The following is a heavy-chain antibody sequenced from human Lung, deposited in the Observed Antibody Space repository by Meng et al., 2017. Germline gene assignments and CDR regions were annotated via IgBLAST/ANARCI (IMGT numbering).Heavy chain of an antibody. CDR2: IGNSGDPI. V-gene: IGHV3-48*03. CDR3: AREVISELLPDY. J-gene: IGHJ4*02. D-gene: IGHD1-7*01. Sequence: GGSLRLSRSASGFTFNTYEMNWVRQAPGKGLEWVSYIGNSGDPIHYADSVRGRFTISRDNTKNSLYMQMNNLRAEDTAVYYCAREVISELLPDYWGQGTLVTVSS. CDR1: GFTFNTYE.